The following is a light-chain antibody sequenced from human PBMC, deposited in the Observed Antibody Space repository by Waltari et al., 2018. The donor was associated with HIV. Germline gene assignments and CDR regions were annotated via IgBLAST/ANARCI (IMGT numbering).Light chain of an antibody. CDR3: QSADSSGTYVV. CDR1: ALPKQY. J-gene: IGLJ2*01. Sequence: SSELTQPPSVPVSPGQTARITCSGDALPKQYPYWYQQKPGQAPVLVIYKDSERPSGIPERFSGSSSGTTVTLTISGVQAEDEADYYCQSADSSGTYVVFGGGTKLTVL. CDR2: KDS. V-gene: IGLV3-25*03.